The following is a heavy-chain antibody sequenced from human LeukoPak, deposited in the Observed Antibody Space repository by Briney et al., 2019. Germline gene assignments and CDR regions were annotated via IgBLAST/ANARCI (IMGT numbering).Heavy chain of an antibody. J-gene: IGHJ4*02. Sequence: SETLSLTCSVSGYSMSSGYYWGWIRQPPERGLEWIGSMYHTGSTYYNPSLKSRVSISVDTSKNQFSLKLSSVTAADTAVYSCAGFTFFRGVITFDYWGQGTLVTVSS. CDR2: MYHTGST. CDR3: AGFTFFRGVITFDY. V-gene: IGHV4-38-2*02. CDR1: GYSMSSGYY. D-gene: IGHD3-10*01.